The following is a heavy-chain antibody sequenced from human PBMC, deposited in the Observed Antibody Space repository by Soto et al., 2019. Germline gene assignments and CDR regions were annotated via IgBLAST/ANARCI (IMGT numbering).Heavy chain of an antibody. J-gene: IGHJ5*02. Sequence: GESLKISCKGSGYSFTSYWIGWVRQMPGKGLEWMGIIYPGDSDTRYSPSFQGQVTISADKSISTAYLQWSSLKASDTAMYYCARSALVVPAAVWFDPWGQGTLVTVSS. CDR1: GYSFTSYW. D-gene: IGHD2-2*01. V-gene: IGHV5-51*01. CDR2: IYPGDSDT. CDR3: ARSALVVPAAVWFDP.